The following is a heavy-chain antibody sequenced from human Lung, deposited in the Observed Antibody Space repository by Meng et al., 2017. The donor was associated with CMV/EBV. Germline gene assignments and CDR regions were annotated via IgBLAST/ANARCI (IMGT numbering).Heavy chain of an antibody. J-gene: IGHJ4*02. Sequence: SVKVSXKASGGSLSNYRLNWVRQVPGQGFQWMGGIIPILGIPDYPENFQGRVTITADTSTDTAYMHLSSLRLEDTAVYYCARGARLGYCSGANCYCNYFWGQGXWVTVSS. CDR2: IIPILGIP. CDR1: GGSLSNYR. CDR3: ARGARLGYCSGANCYCNYF. D-gene: IGHD2-15*01. V-gene: IGHV1-69*10.